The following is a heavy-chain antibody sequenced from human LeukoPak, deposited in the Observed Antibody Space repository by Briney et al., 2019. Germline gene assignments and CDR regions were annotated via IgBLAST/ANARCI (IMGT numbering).Heavy chain of an antibody. V-gene: IGHV3-15*01. CDR1: GFIFSNVW. J-gene: IGHJ4*02. D-gene: IGHD2/OR15-2a*01. Sequence: TGGSLRLSCAASGFIFSNVWMSWVRRAPGEGLEWVGRIRSKTDGGTADYAAPVKGRFTVSRDDSKNTLYLQMNSLKTEDTAVYYCTTDHFSWGQGTLVTVSS. CDR2: IRSKTDGGTA. CDR3: TTDHFS.